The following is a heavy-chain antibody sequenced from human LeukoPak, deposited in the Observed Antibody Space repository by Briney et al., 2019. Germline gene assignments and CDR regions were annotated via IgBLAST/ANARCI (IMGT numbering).Heavy chain of an antibody. V-gene: IGHV3-7*03. CDR3: AKHYYGSGTTTFYY. D-gene: IGHD3-10*01. J-gene: IGHJ4*02. CDR2: IKQDGSEK. Sequence: GGSLRLSCAASGFTFSSYWMNWVRQAPGKGLEWVANIKQDGSEKHYVDSVKGRFTISRDNSKNTLYLQMNSLRAEDTAVYYCAKHYYGSGTTTFYYWGQGTLVTVSS. CDR1: GFTFSSYW.